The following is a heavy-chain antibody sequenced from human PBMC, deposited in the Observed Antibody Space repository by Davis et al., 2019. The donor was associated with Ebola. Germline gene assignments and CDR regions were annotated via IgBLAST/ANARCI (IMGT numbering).Heavy chain of an antibody. D-gene: IGHD3-10*01. CDR2: ISAYNGNT. CDR3: ARVPEGDLDYYYYMDV. J-gene: IGHJ6*03. Sequence: ASVKVSCKASGGTFTSYGISWVRQAPGQGLEWMGWISAYNGNTSYAQKLQGRVTMTTDTSTSTAYMELRSLRSDDTAVYYCARVPEGDLDYYYYMDVWGKGTTVTVSS. V-gene: IGHV1-18*01. CDR1: GGTFTSYG.